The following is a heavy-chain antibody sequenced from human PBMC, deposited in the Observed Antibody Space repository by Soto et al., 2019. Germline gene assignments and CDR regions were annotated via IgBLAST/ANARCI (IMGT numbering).Heavy chain of an antibody. V-gene: IGHV2-5*02. CDR2: IYWDDDK. Sequence: QITLKESGPTLVKPTQTLTLTCTFSGFSLSTSGVGVGWIRQPPGKALEWLALIYWDDDKRYSPSLKSRLTITKDTSKNQVVITMTNMDPVDTSTYYCAHHSSGYPFDYWGQGTLVTVSS. CDR3: AHHSSGYPFDY. D-gene: IGHD3-22*01. CDR1: GFSLSTSGVG. J-gene: IGHJ4*02.